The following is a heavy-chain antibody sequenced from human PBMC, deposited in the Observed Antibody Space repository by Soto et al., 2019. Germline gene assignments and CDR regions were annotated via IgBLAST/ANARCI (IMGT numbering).Heavy chain of an antibody. CDR2: IYYSGST. V-gene: IGHV4-31*03. Sequence: SETLSLTCTVSGGSVSSGAYYWTWIRQRPGKGLEWIGYIYYSGSTYYSPSLKSRLSISLDTSKNQFSLRPEDTAVYYCARDRHFYDSNGDLAFDMWGQGTMVTVS. CDR1: GGSVSSGAYY. CDR3: ARDRHFYDSNGDLAFDM. D-gene: IGHD3-22*01. J-gene: IGHJ3*02.